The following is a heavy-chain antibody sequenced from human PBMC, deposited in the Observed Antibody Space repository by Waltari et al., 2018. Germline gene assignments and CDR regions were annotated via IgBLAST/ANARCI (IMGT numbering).Heavy chain of an antibody. CDR1: GFTFNSVS. CDR3: VKGGYIISDY. V-gene: IGHV3-21*02. Sequence: EVQLVESGGGLVKPGGSMTLSCEAHGFTFNSVSMPWVRQAPGKGLEWLSTIASGSDYIFYAVSVRGRFTISRDNARSTVNLRMNSLRTEDTAVYYCVKGGYIISDYWGQGIQVIVSS. J-gene: IGHJ4*02. D-gene: IGHD3-22*01. CDR2: IASGSDYI.